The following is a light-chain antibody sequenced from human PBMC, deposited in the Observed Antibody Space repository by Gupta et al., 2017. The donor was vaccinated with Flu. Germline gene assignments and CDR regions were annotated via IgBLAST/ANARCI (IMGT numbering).Light chain of an antibody. V-gene: IGKV3-15*01. Sequence: GERATLSCRARLILYNRLAWYQQKPGQAPRLLMSGASTRASDVPARFSGSGSGTEYTLTISSLQSEDLAVYYCQQYESWPFSFGQGTKVEI. CDR3: QQYESWPFS. CDR2: GAS. J-gene: IGKJ2*03. CDR1: LILYNR.